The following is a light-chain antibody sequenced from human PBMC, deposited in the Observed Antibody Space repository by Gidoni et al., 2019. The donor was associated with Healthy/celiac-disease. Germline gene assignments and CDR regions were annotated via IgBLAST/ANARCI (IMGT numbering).Light chain of an antibody. CDR1: SLRSYY. CDR2: GKN. J-gene: IGLJ1*01. V-gene: IGLV3-19*01. Sequence: SSELTQDPAVSVALGQTVRITCQGDSLRSYYASWYQQKPGQAPVLVIYGKNNRPSGIPDRFSGSSSGNTASLTITGAQAEDEADYYCNSRDSSGNHNNVFGTGTKVTV. CDR3: NSRDSSGNHNNV.